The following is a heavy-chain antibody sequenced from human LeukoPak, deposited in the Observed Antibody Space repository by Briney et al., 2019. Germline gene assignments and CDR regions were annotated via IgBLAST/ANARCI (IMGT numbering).Heavy chain of an antibody. CDR1: GFTFRTYW. CDR3: ARWKMELQRNAFDF. J-gene: IGHJ3*01. Sequence: GGSLRLSCAASGFTFRTYWMSWIRQAPGKEPEWEADINQDGSEEYYLQSVRGRFTVSRDNAQNAVFLQMTNLRADDTALYYCARWKMELQRNAFDFWGQGTVVTVSS. V-gene: IGHV3-7*01. CDR2: INQDGSEE. D-gene: IGHD1-7*01.